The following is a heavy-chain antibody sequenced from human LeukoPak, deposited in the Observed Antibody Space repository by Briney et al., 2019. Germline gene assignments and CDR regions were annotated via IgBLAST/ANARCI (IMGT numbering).Heavy chain of an antibody. CDR3: ARPSSGPTWYYGMDV. V-gene: IGHV5-51*01. D-gene: IGHD6-19*01. CDR2: IYPGDSDT. J-gene: IGHJ6*02. CDR1: GYSFTSYW. Sequence: PGESLKISCKGSGYSFTSYWIGWVRQMPGKGLEWMGIIYPGDSDTRYSPSFQGQVTISADKSISTAYLQWSSLKASDTAMYYCARPSSGPTWYYGMDVWGQGTTVTVSS.